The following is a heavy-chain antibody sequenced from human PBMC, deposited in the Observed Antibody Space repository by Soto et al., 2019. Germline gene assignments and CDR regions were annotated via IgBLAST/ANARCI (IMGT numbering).Heavy chain of an antibody. Sequence: SVKVSCKASGFTFTSSAMQWVRQARGQRLEWIGWIVVGSGNTNYAQKFQERVTITRDMSTSTAYMELSSLRSEDTAVYYCAADLPIGYYGSGSYSAYLYGMDVWGQGTTVTVSS. D-gene: IGHD3-10*01. CDR3: AADLPIGYYGSGSYSAYLYGMDV. J-gene: IGHJ6*02. CDR2: IVVGSGNT. V-gene: IGHV1-58*02. CDR1: GFTFTSSA.